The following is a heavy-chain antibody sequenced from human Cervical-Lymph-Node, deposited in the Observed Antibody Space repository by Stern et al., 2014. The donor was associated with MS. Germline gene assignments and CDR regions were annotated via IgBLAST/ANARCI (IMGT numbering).Heavy chain of an antibody. CDR3: ARDHGDEEGNWFNS. V-gene: IGHV1-69*12. CDR1: GCVFTILT. D-gene: IGHD4-17*01. CDR2: LKHVVGAA. Sequence: VQLVESGAAVKKPGSSVKVSCKASGCVFTILTISWVRQAPGQGLEWMGGLKHVVGAANYAQNFQGRVTFSADESTSTTFMELRNLTSDDKAFCYCARDHGDEEGNWFNSWGQGTLVTVSS. J-gene: IGHJ5*01.